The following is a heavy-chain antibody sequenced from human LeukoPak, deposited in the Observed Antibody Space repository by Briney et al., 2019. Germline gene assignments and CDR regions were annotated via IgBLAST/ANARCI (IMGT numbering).Heavy chain of an antibody. CDR2: ISSSGSTI. Sequence: PGGSLRLSCAASGFTFSSYEMNWVRQAPGKGLEWVSYISSSGSTIYYADSVKGRFTISRDNAKNSLYLQMNSLRDEDTAVYYCAREELNIYGAAGDYWGQGTLVTVSS. J-gene: IGHJ4*02. CDR1: GFTFSSYE. D-gene: IGHD6-13*01. V-gene: IGHV3-48*03. CDR3: AREELNIYGAAGDY.